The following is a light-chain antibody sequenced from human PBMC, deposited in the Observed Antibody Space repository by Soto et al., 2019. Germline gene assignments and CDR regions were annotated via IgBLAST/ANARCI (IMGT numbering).Light chain of an antibody. CDR3: SSYTSSTTLYV. V-gene: IGLV2-14*01. J-gene: IGLJ1*01. Sequence: ALTQPASVSGSPGQSITISCTGTSSDVGGYKYVSWYQQHPGKVPRLLIYEVSNRPSGVSNRFSGSKSGNTASLAISGLQAEDEADYYCSSYTSSTTLYVFGTGTKVTVL. CDR2: EVS. CDR1: SSDVGGYKY.